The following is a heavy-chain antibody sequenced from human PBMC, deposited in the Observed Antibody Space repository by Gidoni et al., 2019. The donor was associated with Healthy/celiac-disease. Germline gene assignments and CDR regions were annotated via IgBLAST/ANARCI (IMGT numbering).Heavy chain of an antibody. Sequence: QVQLVQSGAEVKKPGSSVKVSCKASGGTFSSYAISWVRQAPGQGLEWMGGIIPIFGTANYAQKFQGRVTITADESTSTAYMELSSLRSEDTAVYYCARAGLDIVVVPAASTYWYFDLWGRGTLVTVSS. V-gene: IGHV1-69*01. CDR1: GGTFSSYA. D-gene: IGHD2-2*01. CDR3: ARAGLDIVVVPAASTYWYFDL. J-gene: IGHJ2*01. CDR2: IIPIFGTA.